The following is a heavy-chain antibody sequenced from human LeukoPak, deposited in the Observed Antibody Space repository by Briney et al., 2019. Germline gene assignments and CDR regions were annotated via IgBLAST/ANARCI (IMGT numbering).Heavy chain of an antibody. J-gene: IGHJ6*03. CDR2: ISAYNGNT. Sequence: ASVKVSCKASGYTFTSYGISWVRQAPGQGLGWMGWISAYNGNTNYAQKLQGRVTMTTDTSTSTAYMELRSLRSDDTAVYYCARVETSGYYYYYYMDVWGKGTTVTISS. CDR1: GYTFTSYG. CDR3: ARVETSGYYYYYYMDV. D-gene: IGHD5-24*01. V-gene: IGHV1-18*01.